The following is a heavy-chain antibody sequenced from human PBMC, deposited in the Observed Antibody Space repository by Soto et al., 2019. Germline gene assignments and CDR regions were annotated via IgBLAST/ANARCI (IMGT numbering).Heavy chain of an antibody. J-gene: IGHJ6*02. CDR2: IYHSGST. CDR1: GGSISSSNW. CDR3: ARVSGLARSYYYYGMDV. V-gene: IGHV4-4*02. D-gene: IGHD3-10*01. Sequence: KTSETLSLTCAVSGGSISSSNWWSWVRQPPGKGLEWIGEIYHSGSTNYNPSLKSRVTISVDKSKNQFSLKLSSATAADTAVYYCARVSGLARSYYYYGMDVWGQGTTVTVSS.